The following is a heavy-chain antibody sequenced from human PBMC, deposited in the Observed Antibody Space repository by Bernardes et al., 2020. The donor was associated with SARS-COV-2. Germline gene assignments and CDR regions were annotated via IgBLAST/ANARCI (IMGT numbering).Heavy chain of an antibody. CDR1: GASISTYY. CDR2: IYYSGGT. Sequence: SETLSLTCTVSGASISTYYWSWIRQPPGKGLEWIGYIYYSGGTNYNPSLKSRVTISVDTSKNQFSLKLSSVTAADTAVYYCAGGLRFLEWLLDYWGQGTLVTVSS. J-gene: IGHJ4*02. V-gene: IGHV4-59*01. D-gene: IGHD3-3*01. CDR3: AGGLRFLEWLLDY.